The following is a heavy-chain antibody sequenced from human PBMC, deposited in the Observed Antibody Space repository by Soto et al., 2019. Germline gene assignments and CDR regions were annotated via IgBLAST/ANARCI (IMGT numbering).Heavy chain of an antibody. CDR3: ARDNCSGGSCYSD. D-gene: IGHD2-15*01. CDR2: IIPILGIA. V-gene: IGHV1-69*04. Sequence: ASVKVSCKSSGCTFSSYTISWVRQAPGQGLEWMGRIIPILGIANYAQKFQGRVTITADKSTSTAYMELSSLRSEDTAVYYCARDNCSGGSCYSDWGQGTLVTVSS. J-gene: IGHJ4*02. CDR1: GCTFSSYT.